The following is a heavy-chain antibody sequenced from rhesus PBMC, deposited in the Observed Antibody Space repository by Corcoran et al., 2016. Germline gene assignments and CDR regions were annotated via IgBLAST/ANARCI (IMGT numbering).Heavy chain of an antibody. CDR1: GGSFSGYY. D-gene: IGHD6-25*01. Sequence: QVQLQESGPGLVKPSETLSLTCAVSGGSFSGYYWGWIRQPPGKGREWSGDLSGGRGRTPPHPSLNWRVTISTDTSKNQFSLELSSVTAAGTAVYYCGREGGSWDFDSWGQGVLVTVSS. CDR3: GREGGSWDFDS. CDR2: LSGGRGRT. J-gene: IGHJ4*01. V-gene: IGHV4-165*01.